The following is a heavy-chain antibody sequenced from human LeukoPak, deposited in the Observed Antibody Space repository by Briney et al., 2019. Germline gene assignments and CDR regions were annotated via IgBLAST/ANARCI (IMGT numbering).Heavy chain of an antibody. V-gene: IGHV4-39*01. CDR3: ARQRADYFYHYMDV. J-gene: IGHJ6*03. CDR1: GGSIDSSSYY. Sequence: SETLSLTCTISGGSIDSSSYYWVWIRQPPGKGMEWLGNIYYSGTTFYTSSLKSRVTISTDMSKNQFSLRLTSVTAADTAVYYCARQRADYFYHYMDVWGKGTTVIVSS. CDR2: IYYSGTT.